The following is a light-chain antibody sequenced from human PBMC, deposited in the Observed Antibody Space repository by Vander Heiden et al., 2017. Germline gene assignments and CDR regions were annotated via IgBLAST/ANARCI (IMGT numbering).Light chain of an antibody. CDR1: RSDIGGYNL. V-gene: IGLV2-23*01. CDR2: EGT. CDR3: CSYAGSRFYV. Sequence: QSALTQPASVSGSPGQSIPISCPGTRSDIGGYNLVSWYQQHPGTATKLMIYEGTKRPSGISNRFSGSKAGNTASLTISGLQAEDEADYYCCSYAGSRFYVVGTGTKVTVL. J-gene: IGLJ1*01.